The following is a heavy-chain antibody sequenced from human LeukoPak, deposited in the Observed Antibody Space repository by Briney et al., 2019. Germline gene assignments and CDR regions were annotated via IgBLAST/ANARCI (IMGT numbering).Heavy chain of an antibody. CDR1: GFTFSSYA. CDR3: ARVYRDSQTTDY. Sequence: GGSLRLSCAASGFTFSSYAMHWVRQAPGKGLEWVAVISYDGSNKYYADSVKGRFTISRDNSKNTLYLQMNSLRAEDTAVYYCARVYRDSQTTDYWGQGTLVTVSS. J-gene: IGHJ4*02. CDR2: ISYDGSNK. D-gene: IGHD1-1*01. V-gene: IGHV3-30*04.